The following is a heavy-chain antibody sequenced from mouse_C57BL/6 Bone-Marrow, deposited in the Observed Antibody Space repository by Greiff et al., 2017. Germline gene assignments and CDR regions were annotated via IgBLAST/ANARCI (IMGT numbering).Heavy chain of an antibody. CDR1: GYTFTSYW. Sequence: EVQLHQSGPVLARPGASVKMSCKTSGYTFTSYWMHWVKQRPGQGLGWIGAVYPGNSDTSYNQKFMGKAKLTAVTSASTAYVELSSLTNEESAVLYCTRDYYGSVYWGKGTTLTVSS. CDR2: VYPGNSDT. CDR3: TRDYYGSVY. D-gene: IGHD1-1*01. J-gene: IGHJ2*01. V-gene: IGHV1-5*01.